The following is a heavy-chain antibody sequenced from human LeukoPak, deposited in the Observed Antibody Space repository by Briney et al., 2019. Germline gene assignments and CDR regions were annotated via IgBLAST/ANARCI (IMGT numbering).Heavy chain of an antibody. V-gene: IGHV3-23*01. D-gene: IGHD2-21*02. J-gene: IGHJ4*02. CDR3: AKDGTGCGGDCYSDY. CDR1: GFAFSNYA. CDR2: ISGSGDAT. Sequence: GGSLRLSCGASGFAFSNYAMSWIRQAPGRGLEWFSAISGSGDATYYADSVKGRFTISRDNSKNTLYLQMNSLRAEDTAVYYCAKDGTGCGGDCYSDYWGQGTLVTVSS.